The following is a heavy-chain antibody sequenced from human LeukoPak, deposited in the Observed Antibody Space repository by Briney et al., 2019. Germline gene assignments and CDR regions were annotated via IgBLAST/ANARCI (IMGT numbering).Heavy chain of an antibody. J-gene: IGHJ4*02. CDR2: TYYSGST. CDR1: GGSISSYY. Sequence: SETLSLTCTVSGGSISSYYWSWIRQPPGKGLEWIGYTYYSGSTNYNPSLKSRVTISVDTSKNQFSLKLSSVTAADTAVYYCARQYSGYDREIDYWGQGTLVTVSS. D-gene: IGHD5-12*01. CDR3: ARQYSGYDREIDY. V-gene: IGHV4-59*01.